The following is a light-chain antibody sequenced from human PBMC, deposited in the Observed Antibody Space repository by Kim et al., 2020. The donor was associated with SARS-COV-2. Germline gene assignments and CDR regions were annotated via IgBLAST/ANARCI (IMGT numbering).Light chain of an antibody. CDR3: GTWDSSLSAVV. Sequence: KVTFSCSGSSYNIGNNYVSWYQQLPGTAPKLLIYDNNKRPSGIPDRFSGSKSGTSATLGITGLQTGDEADYYCGTWDSSLSAVVFGGGTRLTVL. J-gene: IGLJ3*02. V-gene: IGLV1-51*01. CDR2: DNN. CDR1: SYNIGNNY.